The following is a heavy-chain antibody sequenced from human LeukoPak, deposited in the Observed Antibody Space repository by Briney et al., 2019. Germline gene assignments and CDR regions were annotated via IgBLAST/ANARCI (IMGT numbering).Heavy chain of an antibody. V-gene: IGHV3-30-3*01. D-gene: IGHD1-7*01. J-gene: IGHJ4*02. CDR3: ARDYWWNYDY. CDR1: GFTFSDYA. CDR2: ISKDGSDQ. Sequence: PGRSLRLSCAPSGFTFSDYAMHWVRQAPGNGLEWVAVISKDGSDQYYTGSVRDRFTIARDNSKNTTYLQMDCLRAEDTAIYYCARDYWWNYDYWGQGTLVTVSS.